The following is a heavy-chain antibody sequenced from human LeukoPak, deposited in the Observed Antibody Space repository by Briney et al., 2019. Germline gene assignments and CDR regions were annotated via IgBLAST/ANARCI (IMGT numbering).Heavy chain of an antibody. D-gene: IGHD5-18*01. V-gene: IGHV4-59*08. J-gene: IGHJ6*03. CDR1: GGSMSSYY. CDR2: IYYSGST. Sequence: SETLSLTCTVSGGSMSSYYWTWIRQPPGKGLEWIGYIYYSGSTNYNPSLKSRVTISVDRSKNQLSLKLTSVTAADTAVYYCARGPRGYSYGRDYYYYMDVWGKGTTVTVSS. CDR3: ARGPRGYSYGRDYYYYMDV.